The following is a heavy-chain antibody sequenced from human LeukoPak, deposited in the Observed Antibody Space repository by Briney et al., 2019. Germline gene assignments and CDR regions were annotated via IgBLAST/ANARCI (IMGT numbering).Heavy chain of an antibody. J-gene: IGHJ4*02. CDR3: ARVFSKVERDDY. V-gene: IGHV3-48*03. CDR2: ISSSGSTI. D-gene: IGHD1-1*01. CDR1: GFTFSSYE. Sequence: PGGSLRLSCAASGFTFSSYEMNWVRQAPGKGLEWVSYISSSGSTIYYADSVKGRFTISRDSAKNSLYLQMNSLRAEDTAVYYCARVFSKVERDDYWGQGTLVTVSS.